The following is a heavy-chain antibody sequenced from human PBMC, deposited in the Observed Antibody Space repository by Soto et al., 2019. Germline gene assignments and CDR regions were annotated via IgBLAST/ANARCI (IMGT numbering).Heavy chain of an antibody. CDR1: GGSISSGGYY. Sequence: QVQLQESGPGLVKPSQTLSLTCTVSGGSISSGGYYWSWIRQHPGKGLEWIGYTYYSGSTYYNPSPKIRATTPVATSRTQFSLKPSAVTAADAAVYYWARVRIVAAADYYYYGMDVWGQGTTVTVSS. CDR2: TYYSGST. CDR3: ARVRIVAAADYYYYGMDV. J-gene: IGHJ6*02. V-gene: IGHV4-31*03. D-gene: IGHD6-13*01.